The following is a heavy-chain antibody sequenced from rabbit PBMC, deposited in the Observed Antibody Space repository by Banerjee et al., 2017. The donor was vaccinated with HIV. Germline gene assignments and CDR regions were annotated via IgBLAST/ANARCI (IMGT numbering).Heavy chain of an antibody. V-gene: IGHV1S43*01. CDR1: GFSFSSYYY. CDR2: IVTNSGST. D-gene: IGHD1-1*01. CDR3: ARDIGSSGWYSFNL. J-gene: IGHJ4*01. Sequence: QEQLEESGGGLVKPEGSLTLTCTASGFSFSSYYYMCWVRQAPGKGQELIACIVTNSGSTWYASWVNGRFTISRSTSLNTVDLKMTSLTAADTATYFCARDIGSSGWYSFNLWGPGTLVTVS.